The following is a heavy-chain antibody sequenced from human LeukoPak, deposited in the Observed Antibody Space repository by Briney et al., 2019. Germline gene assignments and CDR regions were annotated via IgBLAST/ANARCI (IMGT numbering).Heavy chain of an antibody. D-gene: IGHD4-17*01. CDR3: AKHGEAYGDSKTDY. CDR2: ISDSGGRT. J-gene: IGHJ4*02. Sequence: GGSLRLSCAGSGFTFSNYAMRWVRQAPGKGLEWVSVISDSGGRTYYAVSVQGRFTISRDNSKHTLYLHMNSLRAEDTAIYYCAKHGEAYGDSKTDYWGQGTLVTVSS. V-gene: IGHV3-23*01. CDR1: GFTFSNYA.